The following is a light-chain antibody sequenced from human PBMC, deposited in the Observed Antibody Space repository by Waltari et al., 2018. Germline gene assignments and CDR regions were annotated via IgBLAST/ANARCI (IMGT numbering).Light chain of an antibody. CDR1: ASNIGSYN. CDR3: AAWDDILTAWV. V-gene: IGLV1-47*01. Sequence: QSGLTQSPSASGTPGQSVTISCSGGASNIGSYNVSWYQQLPGTAPKPLIYRDDRRPSGVPARFSGSKAVTSASLTISGLRSEDAADYYCAAWDDILTAWVFGGGTKLTVL. J-gene: IGLJ3*02. CDR2: RDD.